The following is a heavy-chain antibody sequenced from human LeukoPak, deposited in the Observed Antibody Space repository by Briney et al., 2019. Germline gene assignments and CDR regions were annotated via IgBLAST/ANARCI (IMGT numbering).Heavy chain of an antibody. CDR2: IKRDGSEK. V-gene: IGHV3-7*01. CDR3: ARSWYFDL. CDR1: GFTFSTYW. Sequence: GGSLRLSCAASGFTFSTYWMSWVRQAPGKGLVWVANIKRDGSEKYYVDSVKGRFTISRDNAKNSLYLQMNSLRAEDTAVCYCARSWYFDLWGRGTLVTVSS. J-gene: IGHJ2*01.